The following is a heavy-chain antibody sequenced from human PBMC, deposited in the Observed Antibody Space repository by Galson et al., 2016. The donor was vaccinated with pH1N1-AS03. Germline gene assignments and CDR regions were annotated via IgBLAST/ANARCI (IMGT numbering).Heavy chain of an antibody. V-gene: IGHV2-70*04. CDR3: GLTGIAATGYFDY. Sequence: PALVKPTQTLTLTCTFSGFSLNTDGMRVSWIRQPPGMALEWLARIDWDDDKFYRTSLKTRLTISKDTSKNQVVLTLTNVGPVDTATYYCGLTGIAATGYFDYWGQGTLVTVSS. CDR1: GFSLNTDGMR. J-gene: IGHJ4*02. CDR2: IDWDDDK. D-gene: IGHD6-13*01.